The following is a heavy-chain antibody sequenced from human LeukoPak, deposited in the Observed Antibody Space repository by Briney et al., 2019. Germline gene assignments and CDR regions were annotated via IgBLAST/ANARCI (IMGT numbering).Heavy chain of an antibody. V-gene: IGHV3-21*01. CDR2: ISSSSIYI. CDR1: GFTFSSYT. J-gene: IGHJ6*03. D-gene: IGHD6-6*01. CDR3: AREAFDSSSGRGMDV. Sequence: GGSLRLSCAASGFTFSSYTMNWVRQAPGKGLEWVSSISSSSIYIYYADSVKGRFTISRDNAKNSLYLQMNSLRAEDTAVYYCAREAFDSSSGRGMDVWGKGTTVTVSS.